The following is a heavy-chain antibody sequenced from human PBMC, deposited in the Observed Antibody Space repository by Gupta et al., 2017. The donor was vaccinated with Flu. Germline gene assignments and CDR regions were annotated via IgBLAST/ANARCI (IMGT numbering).Heavy chain of an antibody. D-gene: IGHD6-13*01. CDR3: ARLGYTSSWVDS. J-gene: IGHJ4*02. Sequence: ISSGTYYWGWIRQPPGKGLDWIGSIDYSGSAYYNTSLKSRVTISVDTSKNQFSLKINSVTATDTAGYYCARLGYTSSWVDSWGQGTLVTVSS. V-gene: IGHV4-39*01. CDR1: ISSGTYY. CDR2: IDYSGSA.